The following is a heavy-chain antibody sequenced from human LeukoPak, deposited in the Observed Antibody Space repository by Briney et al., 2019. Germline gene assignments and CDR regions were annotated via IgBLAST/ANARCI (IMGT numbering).Heavy chain of an antibody. Sequence: PSETLSLTCTVSGGSISSSSYYWGWIRQPPGKGLEWIGSIYYSGSTYYNPSLKSRVTISVDTSKNQFSLKLSSVTAADTAVYYCARERTYSNYPYYFYYMDVWGKGTTVTVSS. CDR2: IYYSGST. J-gene: IGHJ6*03. CDR3: ARERTYSNYPYYFYYMDV. CDR1: GGSISSSSYY. V-gene: IGHV4-39*07. D-gene: IGHD4-11*01.